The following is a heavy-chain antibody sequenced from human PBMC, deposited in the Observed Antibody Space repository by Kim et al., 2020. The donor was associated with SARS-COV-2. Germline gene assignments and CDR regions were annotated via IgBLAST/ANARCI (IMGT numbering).Heavy chain of an antibody. Sequence: SETLSLTCTVSGGSMNNHYWSWIRQPPGKGLEWIGYINYSGKPRAISSLNSRVSISVDTSKNQFSLRLSSVTAADTAVYYCASDTYYHDSSDYFEDYFDSWGQGALVTVSS. CDR1: GGSMNNHY. D-gene: IGHD3-22*01. CDR2: INYSGKP. V-gene: IGHV4-59*11. CDR3: ASDTYYHDSSDYFEDYFDS. J-gene: IGHJ4*02.